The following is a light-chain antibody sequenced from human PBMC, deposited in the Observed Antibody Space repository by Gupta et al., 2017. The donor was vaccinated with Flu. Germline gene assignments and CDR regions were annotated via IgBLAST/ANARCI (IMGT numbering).Light chain of an antibody. Sequence: ITISCIATSSGDGTFNRVSWYQQHPGEAPKLLFYETTERHAGVASRFSGSKSGDTASLTISRLQPEDEAAYYCCSYIGRSYVVVFG. CDR2: ETT. CDR1: SSGDGTFNR. CDR3: CSYIGRSYVVV. V-gene: IGLV2-23*01. J-gene: IGLJ1*01.